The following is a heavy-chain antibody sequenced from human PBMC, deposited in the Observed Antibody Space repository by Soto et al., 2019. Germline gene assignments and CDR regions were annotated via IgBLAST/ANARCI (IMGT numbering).Heavy chain of an antibody. CDR3: ARRYGGNSGDY. D-gene: IGHD2-21*02. CDR2: IYYSGST. V-gene: IGHV4-31*03. J-gene: IGHJ4*02. Sequence: QVQLQESGPGLVKPSQTLSLTCTVSGGSISSGGYYWSWIRQHPGKGLEWIGYIYYSGSTYYNPSLKXRLTXSXDTSKNQFSLKLSSVTAADTAVYYCARRYGGNSGDYWGQGTLVTVSS. CDR1: GGSISSGGYY.